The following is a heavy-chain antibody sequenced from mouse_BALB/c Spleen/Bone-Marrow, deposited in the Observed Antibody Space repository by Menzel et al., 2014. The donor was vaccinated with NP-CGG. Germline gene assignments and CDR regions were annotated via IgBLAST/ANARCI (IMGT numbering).Heavy chain of an antibody. J-gene: IGHJ3*01. CDR3: AKDVGCGNCCVC. V-gene: IGHV7-1*02. D-gene: IGHD3-3*01. CDR1: GFTFSAFY. Sequence: VQLVESGGGLVQSGVSLRLSCAPSGFTFSAFYMEWVRQPPGKRLEWIAASRNKAKHYTTEYSASVKGRFIVSRDTSQSILYLQMNALRAEATAIYYCAKDVGCGNCCVCWGQGDLVAVSA. CDR2: SRNKAKHYTT.